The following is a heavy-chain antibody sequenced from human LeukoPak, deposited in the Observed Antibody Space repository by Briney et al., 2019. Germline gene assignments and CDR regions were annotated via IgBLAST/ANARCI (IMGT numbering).Heavy chain of an antibody. V-gene: IGHV3-7*01. Sequence: PVGSLRLSCGASGFTFSTYWMNWYLQAAGKARGWVFNRNQDASEINYVGPVGGRFPTSRDNAKNSLHLQMTSLRAEDTAVYYCATDRDNSDWQKRFDSWGQGTLVTVSS. J-gene: IGHJ4*02. CDR2: RNQDASEI. CDR1: GFTFSTYW. CDR3: ATDRDNSDWQKRFDS. D-gene: IGHD2-21*02.